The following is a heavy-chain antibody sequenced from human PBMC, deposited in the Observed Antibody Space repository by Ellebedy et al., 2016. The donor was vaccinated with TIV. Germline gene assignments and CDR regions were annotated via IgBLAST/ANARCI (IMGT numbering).Heavy chain of an antibody. D-gene: IGHD3-9*01. CDR2: ITNTGSHT. Sequence: GESLKISCAASGYIFGDYYMRWVRQAPGKGLEWVSYITNTGSHTYYADSVKGRFTVARDSAQNSVYLQMNSLRAEDTAVYYCARAREPGYYAYYYYGMDVWGQGTKVTVSS. J-gene: IGHJ6*02. CDR3: ARAREPGYYAYYYYGMDV. CDR1: GYIFGDYY. V-gene: IGHV3-11*01.